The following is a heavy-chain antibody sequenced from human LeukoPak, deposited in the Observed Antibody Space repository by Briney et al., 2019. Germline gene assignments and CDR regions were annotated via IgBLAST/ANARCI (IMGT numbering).Heavy chain of an antibody. V-gene: IGHV3-7*01. CDR1: GFVFSASY. CDR3: VRGGTYWTVS. CDR2: IKPDGSEK. J-gene: IGHJ5*01. Sequence: PGGSLSLSCAASGFVFSASYMSWVRKAPGKRLEWVATIKPDGSEKYHVDSASGRFTISRDNTNDSLFLQMNSLRVDDTAVYYCVRGGTYWTVSWGQGTLVNVS.